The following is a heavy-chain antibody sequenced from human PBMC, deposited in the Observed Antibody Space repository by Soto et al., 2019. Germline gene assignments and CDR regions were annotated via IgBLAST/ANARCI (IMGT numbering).Heavy chain of an antibody. CDR1: GGTFSSYA. J-gene: IGHJ6*02. V-gene: IGHV1-69*01. CDR3: ASRPRGGGYCSSTSCFPYGMDV. CDR2: IIPIFGTA. D-gene: IGHD2-2*01. Sequence: QVKLVQSGAEVKKPGSSVKVSCKASGGTFSSYAISWVRQAPGQGLEWMGGIIPIFGTANYAQKFQGRGTSTGDEAKSRAYIELSSLRSEDAAVYYCASRPRGGGYCSSTSCFPYGMDVWGQGTTVTACS.